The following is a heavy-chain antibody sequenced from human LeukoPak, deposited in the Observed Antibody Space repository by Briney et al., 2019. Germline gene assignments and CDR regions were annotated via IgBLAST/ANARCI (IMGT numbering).Heavy chain of an antibody. D-gene: IGHD3-10*01. Sequence: ASVKVSCKASGYTFSDYYIHWVRQAPGQGLEWMGWINANSGDTNYAQKFQGRVTMTRDSSINTAYMELCRLRSDDTAVYWCARDAISRGIIDYWGQGTLVTVSS. J-gene: IGHJ4*02. CDR3: ARDAISRGIIDY. V-gene: IGHV1-2*02. CDR2: INANSGDT. CDR1: GYTFSDYY.